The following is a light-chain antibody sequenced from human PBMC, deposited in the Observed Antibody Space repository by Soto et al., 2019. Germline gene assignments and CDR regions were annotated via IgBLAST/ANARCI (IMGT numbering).Light chain of an antibody. J-gene: IGLJ2*01. CDR1: SSDVGGYIY. Sequence: QSALTQPASVSGSPGQSITISCTGTSSDVGGYIYVSWHQQHPGTAPKLMIYDVSNRPSGVSNRFSGSKSGNTDSLTISGLQAEDEADYCCSSFTSSNTLVFGGGTKLTVL. CDR2: DVS. CDR3: SSFTSSNTLV. V-gene: IGLV2-14*01.